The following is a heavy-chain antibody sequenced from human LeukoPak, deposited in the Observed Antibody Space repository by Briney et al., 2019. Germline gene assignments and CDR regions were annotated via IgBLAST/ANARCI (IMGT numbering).Heavy chain of an antibody. Sequence: SETLSLTCAVYGGSFSGYYWSWIRQPPGKGLEWIGEVNHSGSTNYNPSLKSRVTISVDTSKNQCSLKLSSVTAADTAVYYCARVTTVTRGVYYYYMDVWGKGTTVTVSS. CDR1: GGSFSGYY. CDR3: ARVTTVTRGVYYYYMDV. CDR2: VNHSGST. V-gene: IGHV4-34*01. D-gene: IGHD4-17*01. J-gene: IGHJ6*03.